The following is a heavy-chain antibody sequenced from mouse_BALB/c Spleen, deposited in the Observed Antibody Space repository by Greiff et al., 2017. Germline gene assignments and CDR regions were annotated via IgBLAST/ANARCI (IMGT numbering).Heavy chain of an antibody. CDR2: ISNGGGST. Sequence: EVMLVESGGGLEQPGGSLKLSCAASGFTFSSYTMSWVRQTPEKRLEWVAYISNGGGSTYYPDTVKGRFTISRDNAKNTLYLQMSSLKSEDTAMYYCARAGLRTFAYWGQGTLVTVSA. D-gene: IGHD2-4*01. J-gene: IGHJ3*01. V-gene: IGHV5-12-2*01. CDR3: ARAGLRTFAY. CDR1: GFTFSSYT.